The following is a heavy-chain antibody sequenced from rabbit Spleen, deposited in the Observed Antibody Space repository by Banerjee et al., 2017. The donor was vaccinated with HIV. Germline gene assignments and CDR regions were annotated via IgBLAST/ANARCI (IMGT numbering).Heavy chain of an antibody. CDR1: GVSFSSSSY. V-gene: IGHV1S40*01. Sequence: QSLEESGGDLVKPGASLTLTCTASGVSFSSSSYMCWVRQAPGKGLEWIACINTNDGDTDYANWPKGRFTCSKTSSTTVTLQMTRLTAADTATYFCARDTSSSFSSYGMDLWGQGTLVTVS. D-gene: IGHD1-1*01. CDR3: ARDTSSSFSSYGMDL. CDR2: INTNDGDT. J-gene: IGHJ6*01.